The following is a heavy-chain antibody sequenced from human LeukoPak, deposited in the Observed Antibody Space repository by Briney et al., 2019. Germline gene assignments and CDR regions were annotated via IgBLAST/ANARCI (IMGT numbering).Heavy chain of an antibody. Sequence: GGSLRLSCAASGFTFSNYFMSWVREAPGKGLEWVAMIKQDGSERYYVDSVKGRFTISRDNAKNSLYLQISSLRAEDTAVYYCARDSRGASGWYEDYWGQGTLLTVSS. CDR1: GFTFSNYF. CDR2: IKQDGSER. V-gene: IGHV3-7*01. CDR3: ARDSRGASGWYEDY. J-gene: IGHJ4*02. D-gene: IGHD6-19*01.